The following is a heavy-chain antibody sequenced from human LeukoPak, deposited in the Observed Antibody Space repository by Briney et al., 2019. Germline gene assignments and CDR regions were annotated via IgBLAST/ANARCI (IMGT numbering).Heavy chain of an antibody. Sequence: ASVKVSCKASGYTLTSYYMHWVRQAPGQGLEWMGIINPSGGSTSYAQKFQGRVTVTRDTSTSTVYMELSSLRSDDTAVYYCARDFDITGGLDYWGQGTLVTVSS. D-gene: IGHD1-20*01. CDR3: ARDFDITGGLDY. CDR1: GYTLTSYY. CDR2: INPSGGST. J-gene: IGHJ4*02. V-gene: IGHV1-46*01.